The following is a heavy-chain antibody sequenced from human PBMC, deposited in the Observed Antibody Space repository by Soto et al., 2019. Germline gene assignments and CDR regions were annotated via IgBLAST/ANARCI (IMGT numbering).Heavy chain of an antibody. D-gene: IGHD6-19*01. Sequence: GGSLRLSCAASGFTFSSYDMHWVRQAPGKGLEWVGIIWYDGSNKYYADSVKGRFTISRDNSKNTLYLEVNSLRPDDTAVYYCARSFRQWLVDSWGQGALVTVSS. CDR3: ARSFRQWLVDS. V-gene: IGHV3-33*01. CDR1: GFTFSSYD. J-gene: IGHJ4*02. CDR2: IWYDGSNK.